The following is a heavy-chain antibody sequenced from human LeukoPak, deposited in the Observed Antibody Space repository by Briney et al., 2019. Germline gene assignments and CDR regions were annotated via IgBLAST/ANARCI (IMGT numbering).Heavy chain of an antibody. CDR2: ISSSSRYI. CDR1: GFTFSSYS. CDR3: AKGSKEVLFTRDHYMDV. Sequence: GGSLRLSCVASGFTFSSYSLNWVRQAPGKGLEWVSSISSSSRYIYYADSVKGRFTISRDNSKNTLYLQMNSLRAEDTAVYYCAKGSKEVLFTRDHYMDVWGKGTTVTISS. V-gene: IGHV3-21*01. D-gene: IGHD3-3*01. J-gene: IGHJ6*03.